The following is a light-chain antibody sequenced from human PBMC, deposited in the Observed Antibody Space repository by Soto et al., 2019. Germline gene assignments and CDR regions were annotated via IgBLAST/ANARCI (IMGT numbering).Light chain of an antibody. CDR1: SSNIGSNA. CDR2: SDD. Sequence: QSVLTQPPSASGTPGQRGTISCSGSSSNIGSNAVSWYQHFPGTAPKVLIYSDDQRPSGVPDRFSGSKSGTSASLAISGLRAEDEADYFCAAWGDSLNTWVFGGGTKVTVL. J-gene: IGLJ3*02. CDR3: AAWGDSLNTWV. V-gene: IGLV1-44*01.